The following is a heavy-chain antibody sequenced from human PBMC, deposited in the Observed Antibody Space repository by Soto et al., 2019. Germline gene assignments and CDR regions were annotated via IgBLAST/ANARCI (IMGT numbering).Heavy chain of an antibody. CDR3: AGGMDSDS. CDR1: GVYFSSYA. D-gene: IGHD3-16*01. Sequence: GGSLRLSCAASGVYFSSYAMNWVRQAPGKGLEWVAFIGGDGSSTYHADSVKGRFTISRDNSKKTLYLEMNSLRVDDTAVYYCAGGMDSDSWGQGTLVTVSS. J-gene: IGHJ4*02. V-gene: IGHV3-23*01. CDR2: IGGDGSST.